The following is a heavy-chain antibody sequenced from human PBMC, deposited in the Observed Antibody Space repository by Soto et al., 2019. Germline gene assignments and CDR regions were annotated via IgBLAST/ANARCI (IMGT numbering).Heavy chain of an antibody. CDR1: GGSISSGDYY. CDR2: IYYSGST. Sequence: PSETLSLTCTVSGGSISSGDYYWSWIRQPPGKGLEWIGYIYYSGSTYYNPSLKSRVTISVDTSKNQFSLKLSSVTAADTAVYYCARYNFDILTGYYRSTGVDYWGQGTLVTVSS. J-gene: IGHJ4*02. V-gene: IGHV4-30-4*01. CDR3: ARYNFDILTGYYRSTGVDY. D-gene: IGHD3-9*01.